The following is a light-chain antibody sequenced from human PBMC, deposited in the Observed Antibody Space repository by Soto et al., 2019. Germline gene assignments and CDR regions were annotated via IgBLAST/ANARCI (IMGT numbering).Light chain of an antibody. V-gene: IGLV2-14*03. CDR3: SSYTNSNTHV. Sequence: QSVLTQPASVSGSPGQSITISCSGTSSDVGAYTSVSWYQQHPGKAPKLMIYDVSNRPSGVSNRFSGSKSGNTASLTISGLQAEDEADYYCSSYTNSNTHVFGGGTKLTVL. CDR2: DVS. CDR1: SSDVGAYTS. J-gene: IGLJ3*02.